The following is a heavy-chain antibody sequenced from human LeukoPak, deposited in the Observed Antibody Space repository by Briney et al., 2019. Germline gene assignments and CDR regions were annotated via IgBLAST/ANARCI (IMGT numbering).Heavy chain of an antibody. D-gene: IGHD2-2*01. CDR2: ISSSSSYI. Sequence: NPGGSLRLSCAASGFTFSSYSMNWVRQAPGKGLEWVSSISSSSSYIYYADSVKGRFTISRDNAKNSLYLQMNSLRAEDTAVYYCARAPGGYCSSTSCYVWFDPWGQGTLVTVSS. J-gene: IGHJ5*02. V-gene: IGHV3-21*01. CDR3: ARAPGGYCSSTSCYVWFDP. CDR1: GFTFSSYS.